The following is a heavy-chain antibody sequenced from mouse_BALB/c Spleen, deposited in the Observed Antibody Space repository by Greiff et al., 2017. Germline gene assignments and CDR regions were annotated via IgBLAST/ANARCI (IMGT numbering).Heavy chain of an antibody. V-gene: IGHV14-3*02. CDR3: ARGFNWDYAMDY. CDR2: IDPANGNT. J-gene: IGHJ4*01. Sequence: VQLKESGAELVKPGASVKLSCTASGFNIKDTYMHWVKQRPEQGLEWIGRIDPANGNTKYDPKFQGKATITADTSSNTAYLQLSSLTSEDTAVYYCARGFNWDYAMDYWGQGTSVTVSS. CDR1: GFNIKDTY. D-gene: IGHD4-1*02.